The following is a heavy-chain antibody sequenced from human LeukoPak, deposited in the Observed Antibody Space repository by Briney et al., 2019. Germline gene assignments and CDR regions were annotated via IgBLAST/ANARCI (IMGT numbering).Heavy chain of an antibody. CDR2: IIPIFGTA. V-gene: IGHV1-69*05. D-gene: IGHD5-24*01. J-gene: IGHJ5*02. Sequence: SVKVSCKASGGTFSSYAISWVRQAPGQGLEWMGGIIPIFGTANYAQKFQGRVTITTDESTSTAYMELSSLRSEDTAVYYCGRDSSPNRDGYNYWFDPWGQGTLVTVSS. CDR3: GRDSSPNRDGYNYWFDP. CDR1: GGTFSSYA.